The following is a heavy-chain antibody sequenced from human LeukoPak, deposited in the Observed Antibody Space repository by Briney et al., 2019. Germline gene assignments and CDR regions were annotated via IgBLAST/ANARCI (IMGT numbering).Heavy chain of an antibody. CDR1: GFTFSSYA. J-gene: IGHJ4*02. CDR2: ISGSGGST. V-gene: IGHV3-23*01. Sequence: GGSLRLSCAASGFTFSSYAMSWVRQAPGKGLEWVSAISGSGGSTYYADSVKGRFTISRDNSKNTLYLQMNSLRAEDTAVYYCAKDQTGYSSSWYQVDYFDYWGQGTPVTVSS. CDR3: AKDQTGYSSSWYQVDYFDY. D-gene: IGHD6-13*01.